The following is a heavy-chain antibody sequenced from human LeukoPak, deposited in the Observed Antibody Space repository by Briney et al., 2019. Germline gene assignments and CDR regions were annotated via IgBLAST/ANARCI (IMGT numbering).Heavy chain of an antibody. V-gene: IGHV3-23*01. Sequence: GGSLRLSCAASGFTFSSYAMSWVRQAPGKGLEWVSAISGSGGSTYYADSVKGRFTISRDNSKNTLYLQMNSLRAEDTAVYYCAKFPYSSGWSYIDYWGQGTLVTVSS. J-gene: IGHJ4*02. CDR3: AKFPYSSGWSYIDY. CDR2: ISGSGGST. D-gene: IGHD6-19*01. CDR1: GFTFSSYA.